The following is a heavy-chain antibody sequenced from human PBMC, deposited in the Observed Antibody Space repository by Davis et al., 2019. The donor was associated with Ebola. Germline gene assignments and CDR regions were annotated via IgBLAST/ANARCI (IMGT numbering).Heavy chain of an antibody. CDR1: GYTFTGYY. V-gene: IGHV1-2*04. CDR3: AREKDIVVVVAAPGGYYGMDV. D-gene: IGHD2-15*01. J-gene: IGHJ6*02. CDR2: INPNSGGT. Sequence: ASVKVSCKASGYTFTGYYMHWVRQAPGQGLEWMGWINPNSGGTNYAQKFQGWVTMTRDTSISTAYMELSSLRSEDTAVYYCAREKDIVVVVAAPGGYYGMDVWGQGTTVTVSS.